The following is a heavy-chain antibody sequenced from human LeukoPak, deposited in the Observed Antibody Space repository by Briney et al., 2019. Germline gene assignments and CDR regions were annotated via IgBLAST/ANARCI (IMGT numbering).Heavy chain of an antibody. CDR3: ARGWWSYRGRLDS. Sequence: NPSETLCLTCNLSRGGFSSYYWNWIRQTPAQGLEWIGYAFATGTKESTPSRKGRVTIALDMSRNQGSLTLTSVTAADTALYFCARGWWSYRGRLDSWGQGTLVTVS. CDR1: RGGFSSYY. D-gene: IGHD3-16*02. V-gene: IGHV4-4*08. J-gene: IGHJ5*01. CDR2: AFATGTK.